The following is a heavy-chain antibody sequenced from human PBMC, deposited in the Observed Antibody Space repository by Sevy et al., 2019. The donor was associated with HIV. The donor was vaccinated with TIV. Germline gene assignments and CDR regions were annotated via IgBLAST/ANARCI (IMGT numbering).Heavy chain of an antibody. V-gene: IGHV3-74*01. J-gene: IGHJ4*02. CDR2: SNRDGSNT. Sequence: GGSLRLSCAASGFTFSSYWMHWVRQGPGKGLVWVSRSNRDGSNTDYADSVKGRFAISRDNAKNTLFLEVISQRGEGTAVYYCAREKSDDYASCDYFDYWGQGTLVTVSS. CDR1: GFTFSSYW. CDR3: AREKSDDYASCDYFDY. D-gene: IGHD3-16*01.